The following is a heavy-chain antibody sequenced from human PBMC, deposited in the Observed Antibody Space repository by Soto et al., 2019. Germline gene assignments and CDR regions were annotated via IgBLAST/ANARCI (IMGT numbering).Heavy chain of an antibody. D-gene: IGHD4-4*01. Sequence: GASVKVSCKASGYTFTDYYMHWFRQAPGQGLEWMGWINAYNGNTNYAQKLQGRFTMTTDTSTSTAYMELRSLRSDDTAVYYCASWGSVTGKIDPWGQGTLVTVSS. J-gene: IGHJ5*02. CDR2: INAYNGNT. CDR3: ASWGSVTGKIDP. V-gene: IGHV1-18*04. CDR1: GYTFTDYY.